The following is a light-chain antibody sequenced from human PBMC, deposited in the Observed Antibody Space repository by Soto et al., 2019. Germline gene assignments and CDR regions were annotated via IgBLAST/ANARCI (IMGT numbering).Light chain of an antibody. CDR2: DIN. CDR1: SSNIVIIF. V-gene: IGLV1-51*01. CDR3: GTWDSSLSAGRV. Sequence: QSVLTQPPSVSAAPGQKVTISCSGSSSNIVIIFFSWSQQFPGTAPKFLFYDINKRPSVFPDFFSGSKSGTSATLGITGFQTGDEADYYWGTWDSSLSAGRVFGTGTKVTVL. J-gene: IGLJ1*01.